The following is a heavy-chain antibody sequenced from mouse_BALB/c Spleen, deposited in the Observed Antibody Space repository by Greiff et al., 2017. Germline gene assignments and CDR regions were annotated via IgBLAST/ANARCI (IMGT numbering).Heavy chain of an antibody. CDR3: ARRKEGYYFDY. V-gene: IGHV5-17*02. D-gene: IGHD3-3*01. Sequence: EVKVVESGGGLVQPGGSRKLSCAASGFTFSSFGMHWVRQAPEKGLEWVAYISSGSSTIYYADTVKGRFTISRDNPKNTLFLQMTSLRSEDTAMYYCARRKEGYYFDYWGQGTTLTVSS. J-gene: IGHJ2*01. CDR2: ISSGSSTI. CDR1: GFTFSSFG.